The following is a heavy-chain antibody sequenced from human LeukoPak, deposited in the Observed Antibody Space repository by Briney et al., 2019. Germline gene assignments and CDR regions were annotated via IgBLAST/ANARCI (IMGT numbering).Heavy chain of an antibody. D-gene: IGHD4-23*01. V-gene: IGHV3-7*01. CDR1: RFSFSTYW. CDR2: INQDRRDS. J-gene: IGHJ4*01. Sequence: GGSLRLSCGGSRFSFSTYWMHWFRQAPGKGLEWVASINQDRRDSYSVDSVKGRFTISRDNTKNSLYLEMNNLRADDSAVYYCARGTVGIPGTDYWGQGTLVTVSS. CDR3: ARGTVGIPGTDY.